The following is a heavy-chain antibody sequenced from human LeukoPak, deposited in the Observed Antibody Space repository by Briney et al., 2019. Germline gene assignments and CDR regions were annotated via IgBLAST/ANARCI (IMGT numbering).Heavy chain of an antibody. CDR1: GYSFTNYW. CDR2: IYPGDSDT. Sequence: GESLKISCKGSGYSFTNYWIGWVRQMPGKGLEWMGIIYPGDSDTRYSPSFQGQVTISADKSISTAYLQWSSLKASDTAMYYCVRTMPAAIMSHAFDIWGQGTMVTVSS. CDR3: VRTMPAAIMSHAFDI. D-gene: IGHD2-2*02. J-gene: IGHJ3*02. V-gene: IGHV5-51*01.